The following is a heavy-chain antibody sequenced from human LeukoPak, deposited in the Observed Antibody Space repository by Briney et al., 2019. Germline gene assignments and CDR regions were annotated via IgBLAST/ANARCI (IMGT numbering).Heavy chain of an antibody. J-gene: IGHJ4*02. CDR1: GYTFTSYY. CDR3: ASVVVWSGYYTVPSPGVY. D-gene: IGHD3-3*01. V-gene: IGHV1-46*01. Sequence: GSVKVSCMASGYTFTSYYMHWVRQAPGQGLEWMGIINHSGGSTSYAHKFQGGVTMGRNMSTKTVYMELSSFRSEDTAVYYCASVVVWSGYYTVPSPGVYWGEGTLVTVSP. CDR2: INHSGGST.